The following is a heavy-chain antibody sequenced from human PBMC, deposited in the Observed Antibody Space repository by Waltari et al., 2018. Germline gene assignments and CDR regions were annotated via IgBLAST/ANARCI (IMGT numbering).Heavy chain of an antibody. CDR1: GFTFSGSA. Sequence: EVQLVESGGGLVQPGGSLKLSCAASGFTFSGSAMHWVRQASGKGLEWVGRIGSKANSNATAYAASVKGRFTISRDDSKNTAYLQMNSLKTEDTAVYYCTRHSHSSGWLLDAFDIWGQGTMVTVSS. CDR2: IGSKANSNAT. D-gene: IGHD6-19*01. J-gene: IGHJ3*02. CDR3: TRHSHSSGWLLDAFDI. V-gene: IGHV3-73*01.